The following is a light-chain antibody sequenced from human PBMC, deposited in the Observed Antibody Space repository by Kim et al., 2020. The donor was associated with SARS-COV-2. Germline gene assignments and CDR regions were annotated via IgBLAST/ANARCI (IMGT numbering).Light chain of an antibody. CDR3: QQAASFPLT. CDR1: EGIRSW. CDR2: TAS. J-gene: IGKJ4*01. Sequence: DIQLTQSPSSVSAAVGDRVTISCRASEGIRSWLAWYQQKPGKAPKLLINTASSLRSGVPSRFSGSGSGTDFSLIISSLQPEDFATYFCQQAASFPLTFGGGTKVDIK. V-gene: IGKV1-12*01.